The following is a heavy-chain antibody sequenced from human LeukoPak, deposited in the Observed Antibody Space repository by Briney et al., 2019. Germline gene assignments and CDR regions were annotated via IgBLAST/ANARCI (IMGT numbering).Heavy chain of an antibody. CDR3: ARVCIAACGMDV. CDR2: IYHSGST. Sequence: SGTLSLTCAVSGGSISSSNWWSWVRQPPGKGLEWIGEIYHSGSTYYNPSLKSRVTISVDTSKNQFSLKLSSVTAADTAVYYCARVCIAACGMDVWGQGTTVTVSS. V-gene: IGHV4-4*02. D-gene: IGHD6-6*01. CDR1: GGSISSSNW. J-gene: IGHJ6*02.